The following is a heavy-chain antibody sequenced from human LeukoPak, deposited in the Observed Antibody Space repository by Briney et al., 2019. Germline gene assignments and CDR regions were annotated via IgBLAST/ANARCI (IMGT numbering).Heavy chain of an antibody. J-gene: IGHJ4*02. CDR3: AINPDPYYDILTPFDY. CDR2: IRYDGSNK. D-gene: IGHD3-9*01. V-gene: IGHV3-33*01. Sequence: PGRSLRLSCAASGFTFSSYGMHWVRQAPGKGLEWVAVIRYDGSNKYYADSVKGRITISRDNSKNTLCLQMNSLRAEDTAVYYCAINPDPYYDILTPFDYWGQGTLVTVSS. CDR1: GFTFSSYG.